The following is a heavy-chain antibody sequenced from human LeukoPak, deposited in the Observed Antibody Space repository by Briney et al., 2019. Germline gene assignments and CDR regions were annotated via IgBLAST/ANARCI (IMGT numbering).Heavy chain of an antibody. D-gene: IGHD1-20*01. CDR2: IRYEGSKK. CDR3: ARDDINHNYYFYY. J-gene: IGHJ4*03. V-gene: IGHV3-30*04. Sequence: GGSLRLSCAASGFTYTSYAMHWARQAPGKGLEWVAVIRYEGSKKYYADSVKGRFTISRDKTKNLVSLQMNSLSAEDAAVYNCARDDINHNYYFYYWGRMTLVTVSS. CDR1: GFTYTSYA.